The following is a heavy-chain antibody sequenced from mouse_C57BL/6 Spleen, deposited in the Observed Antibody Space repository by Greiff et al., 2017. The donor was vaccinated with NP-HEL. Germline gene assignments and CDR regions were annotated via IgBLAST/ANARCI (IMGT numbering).Heavy chain of an antibody. Sequence: VQLQQSGAELVKPGASVKISCKASGYAFSSYWMNWVKQRPGKGLEWIGQIYPGDGDTNYNGKFKGKATLTADKSSSTAYMQLSSLTSEDSAVYFCARAEGLRRGWYFDVWGTGTTVTVSS. CDR2: IYPGDGDT. J-gene: IGHJ1*03. V-gene: IGHV1-80*01. CDR1: GYAFSSYW. CDR3: ARAEGLRRGWYFDV. D-gene: IGHD2-4*01.